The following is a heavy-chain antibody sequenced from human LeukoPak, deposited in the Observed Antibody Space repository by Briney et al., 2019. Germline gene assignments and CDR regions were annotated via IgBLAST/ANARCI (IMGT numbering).Heavy chain of an antibody. D-gene: IGHD6-19*01. V-gene: IGHV3-23*01. CDR2: ISYSGGST. Sequence: KSGGSLRLSCAASGFTFSDYYMSWIRQAPGKGLEWVSGISYSGGSTYDPDSVKGRFTISRDNSKNTLYLQMNNLRGEDTAVYYCAKGTGKGWHWYFDLWGRGTLVTVSS. CDR3: AKGTGKGWHWYFDL. J-gene: IGHJ2*01. CDR1: GFTFSDYY.